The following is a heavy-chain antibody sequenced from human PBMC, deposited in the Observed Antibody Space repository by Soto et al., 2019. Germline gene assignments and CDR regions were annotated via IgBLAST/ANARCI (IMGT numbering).Heavy chain of an antibody. CDR1: GYTFTSYG. J-gene: IGHJ4*02. CDR2: INAGNGNT. D-gene: IGHD2-21*02. V-gene: IGHV1-3*01. CDR3: ARSIVVVTALDY. Sequence: ASVKVSCKAPGYTFTSYGISWVRQAPGQGLEWMGWINAGNGNTKYSQKFQGRVTITRDTSASTAYMELSSLRSEDTAVYYCARSIVVVTALDYWGQGTLVTVSS.